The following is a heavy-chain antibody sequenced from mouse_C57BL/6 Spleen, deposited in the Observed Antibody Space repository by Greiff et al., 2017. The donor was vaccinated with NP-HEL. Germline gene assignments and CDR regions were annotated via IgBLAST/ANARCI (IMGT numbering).Heavy chain of an antibody. CDR2: IYPGDGDT. CDR1: GYAFSSSW. CDR3: ASAKTTVVGGDYAMDY. V-gene: IGHV1-82*01. D-gene: IGHD1-1*01. Sequence: QVQLQQSGPELVKPGASVKISCKASGYAFSSSWMNWVKQRPGKGLEWIGRIYPGDGDTNYNGKFKGKATLTADKSSSTAYMQLSSLTSEDSAVYFCASAKTTVVGGDYAMDYWGQGTSVTVSS. J-gene: IGHJ4*01.